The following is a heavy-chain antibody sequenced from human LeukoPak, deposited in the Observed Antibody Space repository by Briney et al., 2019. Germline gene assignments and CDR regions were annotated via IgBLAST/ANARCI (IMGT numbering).Heavy chain of an antibody. CDR1: GFTFSSYG. CDR2: IRYDGSNK. Sequence: AGGSLRLSCAASGFTFSSYGMHWVLQAPGKGLEWVAFIRYDGSNKYYADSVKGRFTISRDNSKNTLYLQMNSLRAEDTAVYYCAKSGPDYDILTGYYTGGAFDYWGQGTLVTVSS. D-gene: IGHD3-9*01. CDR3: AKSGPDYDILTGYYTGGAFDY. V-gene: IGHV3-30*02. J-gene: IGHJ4*02.